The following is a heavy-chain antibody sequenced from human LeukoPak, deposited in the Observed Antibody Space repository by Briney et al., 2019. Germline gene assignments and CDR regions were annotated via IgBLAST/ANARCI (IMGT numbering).Heavy chain of an antibody. J-gene: IGHJ3*02. CDR2: ICDVVDT. CDR1: GVTLSGDD. V-gene: IGHV3-13*01. D-gene: IGHD3-3*01. CDR3: ARGHGIWSGSRLANAFDI. Sequence: GGSLRLSCAAPGVTLSGDDMHWVRQTPGEGLEWVSLICDVVDTNYSASVKGRFTISTENTKNSLYLQMSSLRAGETAVYFCARGHGIWSGSRLANAFDIWGQGTMVTVSS.